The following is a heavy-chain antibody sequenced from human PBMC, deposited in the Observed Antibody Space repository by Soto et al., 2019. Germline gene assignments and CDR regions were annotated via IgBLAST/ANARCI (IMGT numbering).Heavy chain of an antibody. J-gene: IGHJ4*02. CDR1: GGSFSGYY. CDR2: INDTGSA. CDR3: ARGLYSGYGPPFDY. Sequence: SETLSLTCAVYGGSFSGYYWTWIRQPPGKGLEWIGEINDTGSADYNPSLKSRVTISVDTSKNQFSLKVSSVTAAETAIYYCARGLYSGYGPPFDYWGQGTLVTVSS. V-gene: IGHV4-34*01. D-gene: IGHD5-12*01.